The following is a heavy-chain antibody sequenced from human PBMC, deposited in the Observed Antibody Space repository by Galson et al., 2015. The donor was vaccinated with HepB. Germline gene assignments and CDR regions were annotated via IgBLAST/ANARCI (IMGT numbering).Heavy chain of an antibody. V-gene: IGHV3-21*01. D-gene: IGHD6-19*01. CDR3: ARDGLRGWYSIEGYVDYYYGMDV. CDR1: GFTFSSYS. CDR2: ISSSSSYI. J-gene: IGHJ6*02. Sequence: SLRLSCAASGFTFSSYSMNWVRQAPGKGLEWVSSISSSSSYIYYADSVKGRFTISRDNAKNSLYLQMNSLRAEDTAVYYCARDGLRGWYSIEGYVDYYYGMDVWGQGTTVTVSS.